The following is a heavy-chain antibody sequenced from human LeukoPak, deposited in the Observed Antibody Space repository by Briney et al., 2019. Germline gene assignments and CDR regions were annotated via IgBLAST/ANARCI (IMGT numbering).Heavy chain of an antibody. J-gene: IGHJ6*03. CDR3: ARDNFGGLTLMDV. D-gene: IGHD2-21*01. CDR2: ISSSGSTI. Sequence: GGSLRLSCAASGFTFSSYETNWVRQAPGKGREWVSYISSSGSTIYYADSVKGRFTISRDNAKNSLYLQMNSLRAEDTAVYYCARDNFGGLTLMDVWGKGTTVTVSS. V-gene: IGHV3-48*03. CDR1: GFTFSSYE.